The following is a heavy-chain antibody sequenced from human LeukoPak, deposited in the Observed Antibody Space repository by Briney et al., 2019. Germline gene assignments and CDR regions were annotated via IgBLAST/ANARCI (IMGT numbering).Heavy chain of an antibody. CDR1: GFTFTSYS. CDR2: ISGSGGST. D-gene: IGHD2-2*01. V-gene: IGHV3-23*01. CDR3: AKDSTIMTY. Sequence: GGSLRLSCAASGFTFTSYSMNWVRQAPGKGLEWVSAISGSGGSTYYADSVKGRFTISRDNSKNTLYLQMNSLRAEDTAVYYCAKDSTIMTYWGQGTLVTVSS. J-gene: IGHJ4*02.